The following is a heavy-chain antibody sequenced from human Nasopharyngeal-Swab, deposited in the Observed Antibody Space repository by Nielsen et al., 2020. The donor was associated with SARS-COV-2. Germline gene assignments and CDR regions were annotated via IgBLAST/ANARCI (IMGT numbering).Heavy chain of an antibody. V-gene: IGHV2-5*02. D-gene: IGHD3-22*01. CDR3: AHKRNSVTVVEFDF. CDR2: IYWDDDK. J-gene: IGHJ4*02. CDR1: GFSLSTSGVG. Sequence: SGPTLVKPTQTLTLTCTFSGFSLSTSGVGVGWIRQPPGKALEWLALIYWDDDKRYSPSLKSRLTITKDTSKNQVVLTLTNMDPVDTATYYCAHKRNSVTVVEFDFWGQGTLVTVSS.